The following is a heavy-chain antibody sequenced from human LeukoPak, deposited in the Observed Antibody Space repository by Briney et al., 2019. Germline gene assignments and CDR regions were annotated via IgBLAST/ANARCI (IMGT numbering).Heavy chain of an antibody. J-gene: IGHJ4*02. CDR2: INHSGST. Sequence: PSETLSLTCAVYGGSFSGYYWSWIRQPPGKGLEWIGEINHSGSTNYNPSLKSRVTISVDTSKNQFSLKLSSVTAADTAEYYCARGKAGSTSFGYWGQGTLVTVSS. V-gene: IGHV4-34*01. CDR1: GGSFSGYY. D-gene: IGHD6-13*01. CDR3: ARGKAGSTSFGY.